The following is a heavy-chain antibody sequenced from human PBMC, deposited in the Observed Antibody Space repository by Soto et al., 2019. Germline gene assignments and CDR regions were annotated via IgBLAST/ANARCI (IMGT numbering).Heavy chain of an antibody. CDR3: ARTAYCGGDCYSYCFDY. CDR2: IWYDGSNK. CDR1: GFTFSSYG. J-gene: IGHJ4*02. Sequence: QVQLVESGGGVVQPGRSLRLSCAASGFTFSSYGMHWVRQAPGKGLEWVAVIWYDGSNKYYADSVKGRFTISRDNSKNTLYLRMNGLRAEDTAVYYCARTAYCGGDCYSYCFDYWGQGTLVTVSS. V-gene: IGHV3-33*01. D-gene: IGHD2-21*02.